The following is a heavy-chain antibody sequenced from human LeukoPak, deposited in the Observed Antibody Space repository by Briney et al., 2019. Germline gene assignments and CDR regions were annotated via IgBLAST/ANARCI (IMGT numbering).Heavy chain of an antibody. CDR2: INHSGST. J-gene: IGHJ5*02. V-gene: IGHV4-34*01. CDR3: ARRGEVRGVIS. CDR1: GGSFSGYY. D-gene: IGHD3-10*01. Sequence: SETLSLTRAVYGGSFSGYYWSWIRQPPGKGLEWIGEINHSGSTNYNPSLKSRVTISVDTSKNQFSLKLSSVTAADTAVYYCARRGEVRGVISWGQGTLVTVSS.